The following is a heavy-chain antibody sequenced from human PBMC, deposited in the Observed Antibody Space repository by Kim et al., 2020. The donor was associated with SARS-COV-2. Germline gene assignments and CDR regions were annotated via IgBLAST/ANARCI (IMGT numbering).Heavy chain of an antibody. CDR1: GFTFSNAW. J-gene: IGHJ3*02. V-gene: IGHV3-15*01. Sequence: GGSLRLSCAASGFTFSNAWMSWVRQAPGKGLEWVGRIKSKTDGGTTDYAAPVKGRFTISRDDSKNTLYLQMNSLKTEDTAVYYCTLHYYDSSGYLRVDIWGQGTMVTVSS. CDR2: IKSKTDGGTT. D-gene: IGHD3-22*01. CDR3: TLHYYDSSGYLRVDI.